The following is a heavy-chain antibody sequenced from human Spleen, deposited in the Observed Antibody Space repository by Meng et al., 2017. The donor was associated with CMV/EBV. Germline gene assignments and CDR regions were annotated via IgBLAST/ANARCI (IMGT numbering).Heavy chain of an antibody. Sequence: SVKVSCKASGGTFSRFGISWVRQAPGQGLEWMGGIIPILGVANYAQKFQGRVTITADKFTGTAYMELSSLRSEDTAVYYCATFGLWGQGTLVTVSS. CDR3: ATFGL. V-gene: IGHV1-69*10. J-gene: IGHJ4*02. D-gene: IGHD3-16*01. CDR1: GGTFSRFG. CDR2: IIPILGVA.